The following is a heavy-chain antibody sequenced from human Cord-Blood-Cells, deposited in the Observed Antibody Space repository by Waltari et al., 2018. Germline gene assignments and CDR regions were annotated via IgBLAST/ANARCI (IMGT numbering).Heavy chain of an antibody. CDR2: FEPEDGET. CDR3: ATFFPVDGAASWFDP. V-gene: IGHV1-24*01. CDR1: GYTLTELS. D-gene: IGHD2-15*01. Sequence: QVQLVQSGAEVKKPGASVKVSCKVSGYTLTELSLPCVRQAPGKGLEWMGGFEPEDGETIYAQKFQGRVTMTEDTSTDTAYMELSSLRSEDTAVYYCATFFPVDGAASWFDPWGQGTLVTVSS. J-gene: IGHJ5*02.